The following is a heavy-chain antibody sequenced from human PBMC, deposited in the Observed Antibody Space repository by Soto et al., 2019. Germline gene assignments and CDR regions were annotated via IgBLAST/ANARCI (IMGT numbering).Heavy chain of an antibody. CDR2: IIANNGNT. V-gene: IGHV1-18*01. CDR3: ATALNYGSGSSNFDY. J-gene: IGHJ4*02. CDR1: GGTFSSYA. D-gene: IGHD3-10*01. Sequence: ASVKVSCKASGGTFSSYAISWVRQAPGQGLEWMGWIIANNGNTNYAQKLQGRVTMTTDTSTSTAYMELRSLRSDDTAVYYCATALNYGSGSSNFDYWGQGTLVTVSS.